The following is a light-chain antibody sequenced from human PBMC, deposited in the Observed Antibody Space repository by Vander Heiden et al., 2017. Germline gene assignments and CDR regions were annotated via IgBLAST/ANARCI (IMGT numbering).Light chain of an antibody. CDR1: QSVSSY. Sequence: EIVLTQSPATLSLSPGERATLSCRASQSVSSYLAWYQQKPGQAPRLLIYDASNRATGIPARFSGSGSGTDFTLTISSLEPEDFAVYYCQQRSNGPPSLTFGGGTKVXIK. J-gene: IGKJ4*01. V-gene: IGKV3-11*01. CDR2: DAS. CDR3: QQRSNGPPSLT.